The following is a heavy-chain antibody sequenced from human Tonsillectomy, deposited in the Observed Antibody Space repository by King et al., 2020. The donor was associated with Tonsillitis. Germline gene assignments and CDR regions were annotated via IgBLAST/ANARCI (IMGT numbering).Heavy chain of an antibody. V-gene: IGHV3-30*18. Sequence: VQLVESGGGVVQPGRSLRLSCAASGFTFSSYGMHWVRQAPGKGLEWVAVISYDGSNKYYADSVKGRFTISRDNSKNTLYLQMNSLRAEDTAVYYCAKVGGDMVEPFDYWGQGTLVTVSS. CDR3: AKVGGDMVEPFDY. CDR2: ISYDGSNK. D-gene: IGHD2-21*02. J-gene: IGHJ4*02. CDR1: GFTFSSYG.